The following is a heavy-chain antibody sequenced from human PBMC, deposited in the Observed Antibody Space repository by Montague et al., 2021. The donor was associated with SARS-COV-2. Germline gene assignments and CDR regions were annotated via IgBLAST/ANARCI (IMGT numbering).Heavy chain of an antibody. D-gene: IGHD1-14*01. CDR3: ARHDNREGGFDI. V-gene: IGHV4-59*08. CDR2: VHNSGST. CDR1: GGSIRNYI. J-gene: IGHJ3*02. Sequence: SETLSLTCSVSGGSIRNYIWSWIRQPPRQGLGRIGYVHNSGSTITNPSLSSRVTITVYTSRNQFPLKMSSVTAADTAASYCARHDNREGGFDIWGQGTKVIVSS.